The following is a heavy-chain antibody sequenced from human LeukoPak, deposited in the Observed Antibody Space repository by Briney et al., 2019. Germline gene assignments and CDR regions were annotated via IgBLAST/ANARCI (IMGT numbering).Heavy chain of an antibody. D-gene: IGHD3-22*01. CDR1: GGSISSYY. J-gene: IGHJ5*02. Sequence: SETLSLTCTLSGGSISSYYWSWIREPPGKGLEWSGHIYYSGSTNYNPSLKSRVTISVETSKNQFSLKLSSVTAADTAVYYCAGTYYQDILGLQFETWGQGNLVTVSS. CDR2: IYYSGST. V-gene: IGHV4-59*01. CDR3: AGTYYQDILGLQFET.